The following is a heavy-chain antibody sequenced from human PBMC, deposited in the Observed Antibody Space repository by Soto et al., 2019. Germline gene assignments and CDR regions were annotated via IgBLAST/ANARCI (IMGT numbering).Heavy chain of an antibody. V-gene: IGHV4-34*01. Sequence: PSETLSLTCAVYGGSFSGYYWSWIRQPPGKGLEWIGEINHSGSTNYNPSLKSRVTISVDTSKNQFSLKLSSVTAADTAVYYCASISLKDMDVWGQVTTVTVSS. CDR3: ASISLKDMDV. CDR1: GGSFSGYY. CDR2: INHSGST. J-gene: IGHJ6*02.